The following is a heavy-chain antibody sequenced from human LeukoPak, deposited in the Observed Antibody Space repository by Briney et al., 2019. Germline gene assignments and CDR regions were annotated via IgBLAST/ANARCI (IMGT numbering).Heavy chain of an antibody. CDR3: AKGGSYRVQPYFDY. Sequence: PGGSLRLSCAASGFTFTSCTMSWVRQAPGKGLEWVSDIRGSGDNTYYADSVKGRFTISRDNSKNTLYLQMSSLRAEDTAVYLCAKGGSYRVQPYFDYWGQGALVTVSS. J-gene: IGHJ4*02. V-gene: IGHV3-23*01. D-gene: IGHD1-1*01. CDR1: GFTFTSCT. CDR2: IRGSGDNT.